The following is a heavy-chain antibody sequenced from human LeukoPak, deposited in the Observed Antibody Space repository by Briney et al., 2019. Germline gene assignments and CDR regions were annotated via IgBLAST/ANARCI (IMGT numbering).Heavy chain of an antibody. D-gene: IGHD6-13*01. Sequence: GGSLRLSCAASGVTVSSNYMSGVRQAPGKGVEGGSVIYSGGSTYYADSVNGSFPISRDNSKNTLYLQMNSLRAEDTAVYYCARVSPPGIAAAGNEIDYWGQGTLVTVSS. CDR3: ARVSPPGIAAAGNEIDY. V-gene: IGHV3-66*01. CDR2: IYSGGST. J-gene: IGHJ4*02. CDR1: GVTVSSNY.